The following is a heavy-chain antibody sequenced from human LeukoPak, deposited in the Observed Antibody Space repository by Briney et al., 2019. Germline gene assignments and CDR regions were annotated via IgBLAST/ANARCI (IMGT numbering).Heavy chain of an antibody. J-gene: IGHJ4*02. CDR2: INTDGSIT. CDR1: GFTFSDYW. V-gene: IGHV3-74*01. CDR3: ARDRGPRTGFMVREAYDY. D-gene: IGHD3-10*01. Sequence: GGSLRLSCAASGFTFSDYWIHWVRQAPGKGLVWVSRINTDGSITNYADSVKGRFSISRDNAKNTLYLQMSSLRAEDTAVYCCARDRGPRTGFMVREAYDYWGQGTLVTVSS.